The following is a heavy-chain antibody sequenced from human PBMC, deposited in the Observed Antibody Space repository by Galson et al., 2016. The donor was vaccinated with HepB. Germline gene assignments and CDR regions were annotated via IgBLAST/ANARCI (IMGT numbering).Heavy chain of an antibody. D-gene: IGHD3-10*01. J-gene: IGHJ4*02. CDR2: ISNGGVST. V-gene: IGHV3-11*01. Sequence: SLRLSCAASGFTFSDYYMTWIRQAPGKGLEWIAYISNGGVSTYYAESMRGRLTISRDNAQNSLSLEMNSLTAEDTAVYYCARQPQLWFGELWWGQGVLVTVSS. CDR3: ARQPQLWFGELW. CDR1: GFTFSDYY.